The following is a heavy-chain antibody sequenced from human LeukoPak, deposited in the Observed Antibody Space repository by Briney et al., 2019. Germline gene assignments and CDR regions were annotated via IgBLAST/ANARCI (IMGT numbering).Heavy chain of an antibody. CDR3: AKDGGLWVSAHWGDS. V-gene: IGHV3-23*01. CDR1: GFTFSSYA. CDR2: ISGTAGNT. Sequence: PGGSLRLSCAASGFTFSSYAMSWVRQAPGKGLECVSTISGTAGNTYYADSVKGRFTVSRDNSKNTLFLQMNSLRAEDTAVYYCAKDGGLWVSAHWGDSWGRGTLVTVSS. D-gene: IGHD7-27*01. J-gene: IGHJ4*02.